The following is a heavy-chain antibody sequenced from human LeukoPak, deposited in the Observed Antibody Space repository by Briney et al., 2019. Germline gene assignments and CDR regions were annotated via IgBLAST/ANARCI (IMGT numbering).Heavy chain of an antibody. CDR2: ISTYYGNT. V-gene: IGHV1-18*01. CDR1: GYTFTSYG. CDR3: ARVYSTNYYGSGDRPFLFDY. J-gene: IGHJ4*02. D-gene: IGHD3-10*01. Sequence: ASVKVSCKASGYTFTSYGFSWVRQAPGQGLEWMGWISTYYGNTNYAQKLQDRVTMTTDTSTGTAYMELTSLRSNDTAVYYCARVYSTNYYGSGDRPFLFDYWGQGTVVTVSS.